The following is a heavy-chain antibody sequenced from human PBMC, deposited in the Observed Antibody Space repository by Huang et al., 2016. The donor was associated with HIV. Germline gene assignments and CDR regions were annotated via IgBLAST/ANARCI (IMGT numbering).Heavy chain of an antibody. CDR1: GGSITSSIHY. Sequence: QLHLQQSGPGLVRPSETLSLICTVSGGSITSSIHYWGWIRQTPGKGRVWMGNCYYSGDAYYPPSLKSRVSISIDTSKSQFSLRLSSVIATDTAVYYCASGEYGKNAYDIWGQGTVVTVSA. D-gene: IGHD2-2*01. CDR2: CYYSGDA. V-gene: IGHV4-39*01. CDR3: ASGEYGKNAYDI. J-gene: IGHJ3*02.